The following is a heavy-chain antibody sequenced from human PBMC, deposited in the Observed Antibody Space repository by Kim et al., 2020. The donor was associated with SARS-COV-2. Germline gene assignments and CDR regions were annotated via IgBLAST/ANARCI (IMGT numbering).Heavy chain of an antibody. CDR3: ARDGPHYYASEIYSSSGYYFDY. CDR2: ISSSSSSI. D-gene: IGHD3-10*01. Sequence: GGSLRLSCTASGFPFSSYSMNWVRQAPGKGLEWVSYISSSSSSIYYADSVRGRFTISRDNAKNSLYLQMNSLRAEDTAVYYCARDGPHYYASEIYSSSGYYFDYWGQGTLVTVSS. V-gene: IGHV3-48*04. CDR1: GFPFSSYS. J-gene: IGHJ4*02.